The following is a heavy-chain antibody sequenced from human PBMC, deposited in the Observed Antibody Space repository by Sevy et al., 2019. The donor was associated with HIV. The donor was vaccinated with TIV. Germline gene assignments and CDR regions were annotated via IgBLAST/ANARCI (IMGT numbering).Heavy chain of an antibody. Sequence: GGSLRLSCVASGFTFSSYSMNWVRQAPGKGLEWVSYISSSSSTIYYADSVKGRFTISRDNAKNSLYLQMNSLRDEDTAVYYCARDPPYCGGDCYYYGMDVWGQGTTVTVSS. V-gene: IGHV3-48*02. J-gene: IGHJ6*02. D-gene: IGHD2-21*01. CDR2: ISSSSSTI. CDR3: ARDPPYCGGDCYYYGMDV. CDR1: GFTFSSYS.